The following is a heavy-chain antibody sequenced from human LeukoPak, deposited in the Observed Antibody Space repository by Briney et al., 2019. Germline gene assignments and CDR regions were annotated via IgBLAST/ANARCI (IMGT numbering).Heavy chain of an antibody. D-gene: IGHD4-11*01. CDR2: IYHSGST. Sequence: SETLSLTCAVYGGSFSGYYWSWVRQPPGKGLEWIGEIYHSGSTNYNPSLKSRVTISVDKSKNQFSLKLSSVTAADTAVYYCASTTDYTRAFDIWGQGTMVTVSS. V-gene: IGHV4-34*01. J-gene: IGHJ3*02. CDR1: GGSFSGYY. CDR3: ASTTDYTRAFDI.